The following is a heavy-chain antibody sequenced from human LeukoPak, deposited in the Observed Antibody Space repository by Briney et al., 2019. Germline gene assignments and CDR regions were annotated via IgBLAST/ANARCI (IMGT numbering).Heavy chain of an antibody. CDR2: IRSKANNYAT. J-gene: IGHJ6*02. CDR1: GFTASGSA. CDR3: ISSGLREYQYYGMGV. D-gene: IGHD2-2*01. Sequence: GGSLRLSCAASGFTASGSAIHWVRQASGKGLEWIGHIRSKANNYATAYIASVKGRFSLSRDDSKNMAFLQMNSLETEDTAVYYCISSGLREYQYYGMGVWGQGTTVTVSS. V-gene: IGHV3-73*01.